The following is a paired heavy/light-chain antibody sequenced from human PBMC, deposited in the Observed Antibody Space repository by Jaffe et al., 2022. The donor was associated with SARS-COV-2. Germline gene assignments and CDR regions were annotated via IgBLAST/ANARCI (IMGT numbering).Heavy chain of an antibody. J-gene: IGHJ4*02. V-gene: IGHV3-30*18. CDR1: GFTFSNYG. CDR2: ISKDESNK. CDR3: AKGMRTDSYYNTLDC. Sequence: QVRLVESGGDVVQPGRSLTLSCAASGFTFSNYGMHWVRQAPGKGLEWVALISKDESNKYYVDSVKGRFTIFRDNSKNTVYLRMDSLRPEDTAVYYCAKGMRTDSYYNTLDCWGQGTLVTVSS. D-gene: IGHD3-10*01.
Light chain of an antibody. V-gene: IGKV4-1*01. CDR1: QSVFYGSNKKNY. CDR2: WAS. Sequence: DIVMTQSPDSLAVSLGERATIDCKSSQSVFYGSNKKNYLAWYQQKPGQPPKLLIYWASTRESGVPDRFSGSGSGTDFTLTISSLQAEDVAVYYCQQYYSVPLTFGGGTKVGIK. CDR3: QQYYSVPLT. J-gene: IGKJ4*01.